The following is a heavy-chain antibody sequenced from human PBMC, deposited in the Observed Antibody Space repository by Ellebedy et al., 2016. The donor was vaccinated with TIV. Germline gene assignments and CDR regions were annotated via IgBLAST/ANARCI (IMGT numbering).Heavy chain of an antibody. Sequence: SETLSLTXGVHSGSLSGFFWSWIRQPPGKGPEWIGEINYYGSTNYNPSLMSRLKIGVDTSKNQFSLKLSSVTAADTAVYYCARSSTYYDFWSGLYYYYYYMDVWGKGTTVTVSS. D-gene: IGHD3-3*01. CDR2: INYYGST. CDR3: ARSSTYYDFWSGLYYYYYYMDV. V-gene: IGHV4-34*01. J-gene: IGHJ6*03. CDR1: SGSLSGFF.